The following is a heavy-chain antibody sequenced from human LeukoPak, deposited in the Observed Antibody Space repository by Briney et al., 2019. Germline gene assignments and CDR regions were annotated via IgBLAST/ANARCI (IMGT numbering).Heavy chain of an antibody. Sequence: SETLSLTCTVSGGSITSSFYWSWIRQSPGKGLDWIGYIYNSGGTKYNPSLKSRLTISVDTSKNQFSLNLSSVTAADTAVYYCARASVLLSADYWGQGTLVTVSS. CDR3: ARASVLLSADY. J-gene: IGHJ4*02. D-gene: IGHD3-16*01. CDR2: IYNSGGT. CDR1: GGSITSSFY. V-gene: IGHV4-59*01.